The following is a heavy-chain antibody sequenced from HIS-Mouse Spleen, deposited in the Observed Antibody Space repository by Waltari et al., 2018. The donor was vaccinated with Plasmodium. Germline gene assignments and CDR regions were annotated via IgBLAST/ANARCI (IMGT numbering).Heavy chain of an antibody. CDR2: IYYSGRT. J-gene: IGHJ4*02. D-gene: IGHD3-3*01. CDR1: GGSISSSRYY. CDR3: ARQLAYYDFWSGYSRGYYFDY. Sequence: QLQLQESGPGLVKPSETLSLTCTVSGGSISSSRYYWGWIRQPPGKGLEGIGSIYYSGRTYYNPSLKSQVTISVDTSKNQFSLKLSAVTAADTAVYYCARQLAYYDFWSGYSRGYYFDYWGQGTLVTVSS. V-gene: IGHV4-39*01.